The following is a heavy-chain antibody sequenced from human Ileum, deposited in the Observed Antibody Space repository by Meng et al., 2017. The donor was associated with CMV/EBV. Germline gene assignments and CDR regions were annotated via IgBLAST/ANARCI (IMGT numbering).Heavy chain of an antibody. Sequence: VQLQESGPGLVKPSPTLSLTCTVSGGSITSGNYYWSWIRQPPGRGLEWIGYIYYSGSPYYKPSLKSRVTISLDTSKNQFSLNLRSVTATDSAVYYCVRQVVAASFDYWGQGALVTVSS. D-gene: IGHD2-15*01. J-gene: IGHJ4*02. CDR2: IYYSGSP. V-gene: IGHV4-30-4*08. CDR3: VRQVVAASFDY. CDR1: GGSITSGNYY.